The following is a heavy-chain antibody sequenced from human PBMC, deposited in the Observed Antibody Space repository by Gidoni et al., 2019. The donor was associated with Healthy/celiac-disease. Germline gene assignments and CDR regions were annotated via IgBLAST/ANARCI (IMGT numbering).Heavy chain of an antibody. CDR1: GYTFTSYY. V-gene: IGHV1-46*01. CDR2: INPSGGST. CDR3: ARGTVGYCSGGSCSLRHEANWFDP. Sequence: HVQLVQSGAEVKKPGASVKVSCKASGYTFTSYYLHCVRQAPRQGLEWMGIINPSGGSTSYAQKFQGRVTMTRDTSTSTVYMELSSLRSEDTAVYYCARGTVGYCSGGSCSLRHEANWFDPWGQGTLVTVSS. D-gene: IGHD2-15*01. J-gene: IGHJ5*02.